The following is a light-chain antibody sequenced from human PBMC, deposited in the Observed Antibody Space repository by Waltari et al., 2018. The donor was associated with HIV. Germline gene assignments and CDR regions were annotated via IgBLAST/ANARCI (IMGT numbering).Light chain of an antibody. V-gene: IGKV1-33*01. CDR3: QHYESLPYV. J-gene: IGKJ2*01. CDR1: QYITNA. Sequence: DIRMTQSPSSLSASVGDGVTITCQASQYITNALNWYQQTPGKAPELLIYDASNLETGVPSRFSGSGSGTDFTFTISSLQPEDIATYYCQHYESLPYVFGRGTKLEIK. CDR2: DAS.